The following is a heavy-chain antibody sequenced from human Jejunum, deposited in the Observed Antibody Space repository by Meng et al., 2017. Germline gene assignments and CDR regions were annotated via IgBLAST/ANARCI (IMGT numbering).Heavy chain of an antibody. CDR1: GDSFNSPDYY. V-gene: IGHV4-30-4*01. D-gene: IGHD1-26*01. J-gene: IGHJ4*02. Sequence: QGQPERPGQGLGKPYKTLSLTCTCSGDSFNSPDYYWSWIRQPPEKGLEWIGYIYYSGSTYYNPSLKSRVSISGDTSNKQFSLKLTSVTAADTAVYYCARSPYSGSALPFFDYWGQGSLVTVSS. CDR2: IYYSGST. CDR3: ARSPYSGSALPFFDY.